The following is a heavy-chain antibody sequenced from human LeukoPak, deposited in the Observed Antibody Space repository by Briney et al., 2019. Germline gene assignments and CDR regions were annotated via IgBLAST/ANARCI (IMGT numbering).Heavy chain of an antibody. CDR2: IYHSGST. J-gene: IGHJ1*01. CDR3: ARAAGHCNTTTCYPEYFQH. V-gene: IGHV4-4*02. Sequence: PSETLSLTCAVSGASISSINWWWSWVRQPPGKGLEWIGEIYHSGSTNYNPSLKSRVTMSVDTSRNQLSLELSSVTAADTAIYYCARAAGHCNTTTCYPEYFQHWGQGTLVTVSS. CDR1: GASISSINW. D-gene: IGHD2-2*01.